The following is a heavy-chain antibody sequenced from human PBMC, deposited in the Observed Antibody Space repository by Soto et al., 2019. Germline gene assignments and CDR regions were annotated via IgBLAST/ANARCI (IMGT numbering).Heavy chain of an antibody. V-gene: IGHV3-33*08. CDR3: AKCMGSTSCRNFDY. CDR2: IRFDGTDE. D-gene: IGHD2-2*01. Sequence: PGRSLRLSCAASKSISTGYGMRWISKTQGKGLEWVAVIRFDGTDEHYADSVKGQFTISRDNSKNTLYVQMNSLRAEDTAVYYCAKCMGSTSCRNFDYWGQGTLVTVSS. J-gene: IGHJ4*02. CDR1: KSISTGYG.